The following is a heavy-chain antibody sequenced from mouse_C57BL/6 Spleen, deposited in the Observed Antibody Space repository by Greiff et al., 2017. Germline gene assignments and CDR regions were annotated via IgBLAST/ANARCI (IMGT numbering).Heavy chain of an antibody. Sequence: EVKLVESGGGLVKPGGSLKLSCAASGFTFSDYGMHWVRQAPEKGLEWVAYISSGSSTIYYADTVKGRFTISRDNAKNTLFLQMTSLRSEDTAVYYCARGGSYAWFAYWGQGTLVTVSA. CDR3: ARGGSYAWFAY. CDR1: GFTFSDYG. CDR2: ISSGSSTI. J-gene: IGHJ3*01. D-gene: IGHD2-12*01. V-gene: IGHV5-17*01.